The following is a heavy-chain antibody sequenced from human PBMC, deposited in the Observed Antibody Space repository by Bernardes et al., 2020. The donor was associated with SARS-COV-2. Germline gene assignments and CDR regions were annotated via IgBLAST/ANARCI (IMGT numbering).Heavy chain of an antibody. V-gene: IGHV4-39*07. CDR2: IYYSGST. CDR3: ARDSARQVVPAAPFDY. J-gene: IGHJ4*02. Sequence: SETLSLTCTVSGGSISSSSYYWGWIRQPPGKGLEWIGSIYYSGSTYYNPSLKSRVTISVDTSKNQFSLKLSSVTAADTAVYYCARDSARQVVPAAPFDYWGQGTLVTVSS. D-gene: IGHD2-2*01. CDR1: GGSISSSSYY.